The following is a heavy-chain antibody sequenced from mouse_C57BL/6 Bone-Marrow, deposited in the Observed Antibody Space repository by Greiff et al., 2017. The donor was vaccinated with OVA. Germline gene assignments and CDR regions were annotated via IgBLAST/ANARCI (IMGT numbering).Heavy chain of an antibody. CDR1: GYTFTSYW. CDR3: AKDGWLGY. J-gene: IGHJ2*01. V-gene: IGHV1-69*01. D-gene: IGHD2-3*01. Sequence: VQLQQPGAELVMPGASVKLSCKASGYTFTSYWMHWVKQRPGQGLEWIGEIDPSDSYTNYNQKFKGKSTLTVDKSSSTAYMQLSSLTSEDSAVYYCAKDGWLGYWGQGTTLTVSS. CDR2: IDPSDSYT.